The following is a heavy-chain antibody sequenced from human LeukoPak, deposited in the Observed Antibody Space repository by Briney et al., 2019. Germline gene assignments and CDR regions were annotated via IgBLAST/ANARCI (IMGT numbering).Heavy chain of an antibody. CDR3: AKHSHDGSAPYYEVQLDY. J-gene: IGHJ4*02. Sequence: GGSLRLSCAASGFTFSNYAMSWVRQAPGKGLEWVSAISGSGGNTYYANSVKGRFTISRDNSKNTVYLQMSSLRAEDTAMYYCAKHSHDGSAPYYEVQLDYWGQGTLVTVSS. CDR2: ISGSGGNT. CDR1: GFTFSNYA. V-gene: IGHV3-23*01. D-gene: IGHD3-22*01.